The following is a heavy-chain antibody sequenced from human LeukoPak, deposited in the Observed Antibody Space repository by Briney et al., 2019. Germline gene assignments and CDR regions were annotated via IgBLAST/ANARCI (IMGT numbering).Heavy chain of an antibody. CDR1: GYTFTGYY. CDR2: INPNSGGT. D-gene: IGHD3-3*01. V-gene: IGHV1-2*02. J-gene: IGHJ4*02. CDR3: ARARIFGVVTTDY. Sequence: ASVKVSCKASGYTFTGYYMHWVRQAPGQGLEWMGWINPNSGGTNYAQKFQGRVTMTRDTSISTAYMELSRLRSDNTALYYCARARIFGVVTTDYWGQGTMVTVSS.